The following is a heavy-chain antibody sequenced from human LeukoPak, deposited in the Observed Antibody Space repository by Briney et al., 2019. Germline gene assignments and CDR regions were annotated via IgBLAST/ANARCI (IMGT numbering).Heavy chain of an antibody. CDR3: ARAVVPAAPFDY. V-gene: IGHV1-69*13. D-gene: IGHD2-2*01. CDR1: GGTFSSYA. CDR2: IIPILGTA. J-gene: IGHJ4*02. Sequence: GASVKVSCKASGGTFSSYAISWVRQAPGQGLEWMGGIIPILGTANYAQKFQGRVTITADESTSTAYMELSSLRSEDTAVYYCARAVVPAAPFDYWGQGTLVTVSS.